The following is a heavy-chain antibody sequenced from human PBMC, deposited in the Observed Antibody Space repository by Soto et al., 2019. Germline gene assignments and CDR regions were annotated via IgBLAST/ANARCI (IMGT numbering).Heavy chain of an antibody. J-gene: IGHJ5*02. CDR1: GFTFRSFT. Sequence: PGGSLRRSCAASGFTFRSFTMNWVRQDTGKGLEWVSTISSNSAYIYYTDALRGRFTISRDNAKNSLHLQMNSLRAEDTAVYYCTRDASRDSSARGWFDPWGPGTLVTVSS. D-gene: IGHD6-13*01. CDR3: TRDASRDSSARGWFDP. CDR2: ISSNSAYI. V-gene: IGHV3-21*01.